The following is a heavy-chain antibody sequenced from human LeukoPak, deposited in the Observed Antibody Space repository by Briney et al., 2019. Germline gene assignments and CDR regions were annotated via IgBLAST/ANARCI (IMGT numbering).Heavy chain of an antibody. CDR2: ISSSGSTI. CDR3: AREEQQLVRGDWFDP. D-gene: IGHD6-13*01. J-gene: IGHJ5*02. V-gene: IGHV3-11*01. Sequence: TGGSLRLSCAVSGFTFSDYYMSWIRQAPGKGLEWVSYISSSGSTIYYADSVKGRFTISRDNAKNSLYLQMNSLRAEDTAVYYCAREEQQLVRGDWFDPWGQGTLVTVSS. CDR1: GFTFSDYY.